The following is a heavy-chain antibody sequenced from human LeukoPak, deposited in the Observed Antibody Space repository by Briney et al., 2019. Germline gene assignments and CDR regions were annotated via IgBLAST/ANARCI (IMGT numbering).Heavy chain of an antibody. J-gene: IGHJ4*02. D-gene: IGHD6-19*01. CDR2: IKEDGSEK. V-gene: IGHV3-7*01. CDR3: ARGSSGNDY. CDR1: GFTFSSYW. Sequence: GGSLRLSCVASGFTFSSYWMSWVRQTPGKGLEWVANIKEDGSEKYYVDSVKGRFTISRDNAKNSLYLEMSNLSAEGTAVYYCARGSSGNDYWGQGTLVTVSS.